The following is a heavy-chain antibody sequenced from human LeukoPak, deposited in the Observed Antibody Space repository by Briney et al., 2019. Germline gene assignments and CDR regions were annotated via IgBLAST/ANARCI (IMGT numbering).Heavy chain of an antibody. Sequence: PSETLSLTCAVYGGSFSGYCWSWIRQPPGKGLEWIREINHSGSTNYNPSLKSRVTISVDTSKNQFSLKLSSVTAADTAVYYCASLTRQGRVKYYYYYMDVWGKGTTVTVSS. CDR2: INHSGST. D-gene: IGHD2-8*02. V-gene: IGHV4-34*01. CDR1: GGSFSGYC. CDR3: ASLTRQGRVKYYYYYMDV. J-gene: IGHJ6*03.